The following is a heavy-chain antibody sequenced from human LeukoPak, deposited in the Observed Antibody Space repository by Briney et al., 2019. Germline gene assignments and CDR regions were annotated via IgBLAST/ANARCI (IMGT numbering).Heavy chain of an antibody. CDR1: GFTFRTYA. V-gene: IGHV3-23*01. Sequence: GGSLRLSCTASGFTFRTYAMNWVRQAPGKGLEWLSGISGSGNGTYYADSVKGRFTISRDNSKNMVYLQMNSLTVEDAATYYCAKRTMSAFDSWGQGTLLIVSS. J-gene: IGHJ4*02. CDR3: AKRTMSAFDS. CDR2: ISGSGNGT. D-gene: IGHD5-24*01.